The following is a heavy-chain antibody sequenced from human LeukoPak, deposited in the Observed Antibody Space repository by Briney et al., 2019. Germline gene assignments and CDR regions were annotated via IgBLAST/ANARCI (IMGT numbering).Heavy chain of an antibody. V-gene: IGHV4-34*01. J-gene: IGHJ5*02. D-gene: IGHD3-10*01. CDR2: INHSGST. CDR3: ARDADYYGSGSYLNWFDP. CDR1: GGSFSGYY. Sequence: PSETLSLTCAVYGGSFSGYYWSWIRQPPGKGLEWIGEINHSGSTNYNPSLKSRVTISVDTSKNQFSLKLSSVTAADTAVYYCARDADYYGSGSYLNWFDPWGQGTLVTVSS.